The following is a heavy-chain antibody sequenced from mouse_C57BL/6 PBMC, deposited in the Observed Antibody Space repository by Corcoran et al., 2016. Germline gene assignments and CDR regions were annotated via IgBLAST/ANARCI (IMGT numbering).Heavy chain of an antibody. CDR1: GYAFSSYW. Sequence: QVQLQQSRAELVKPGASVKISCKASGYAFSSYWMNWVKQRPGKGLEWIGQIYPGDGDTNYNGKFKGKATLTADKSSSTAYMQLSSLTSEDSAVYFCARSKGYYSNYFDYWGQGTTLTVSS. CDR2: IYPGDGDT. CDR3: ARSKGYYSNYFDY. J-gene: IGHJ2*01. V-gene: IGHV1-80*01. D-gene: IGHD2-5*01.